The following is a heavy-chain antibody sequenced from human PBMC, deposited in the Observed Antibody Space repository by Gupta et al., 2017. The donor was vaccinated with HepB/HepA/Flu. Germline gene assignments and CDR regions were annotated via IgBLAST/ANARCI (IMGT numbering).Heavy chain of an antibody. Sequence: EVQVLESGGGLVQPGGSLRLSCAVSGVTLRSYAMSWVRQAPGKGLEWVSAISGSGSTTYYADSVKGRFTISRDNSNNTLYLQMNNLRGADTAVYYCAKGIAAAGVLGYFDHWGQGTLVTVSS. CDR3: AKGIAAAGVLGYFDH. J-gene: IGHJ1*01. CDR1: GVTLRSYA. V-gene: IGHV3-23*01. CDR2: ISGSGSTT. D-gene: IGHD6-13*01.